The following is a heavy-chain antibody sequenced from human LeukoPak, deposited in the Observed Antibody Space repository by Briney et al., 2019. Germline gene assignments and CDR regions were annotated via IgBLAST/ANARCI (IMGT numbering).Heavy chain of an antibody. CDR2: IYPGGSET. CDR1: GYSFLSYW. V-gene: IGHV5-51*01. J-gene: IGHJ4*02. CDR3: ARASRDGYNQNFDH. D-gene: IGHD5-24*01. Sequence: GESLKISCKGSGYSFLSYWIGWVRQVPGKGLEWMGIIYPGGSETRYDPSFQGQVTISADSSTSTAYLQWSSLRASDTAMYYCARASRDGYNQNFDHWGQGTLVTVSS.